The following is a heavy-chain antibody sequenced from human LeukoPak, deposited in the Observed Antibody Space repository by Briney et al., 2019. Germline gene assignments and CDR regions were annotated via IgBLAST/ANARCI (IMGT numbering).Heavy chain of an antibody. CDR2: INHSGST. CDR1: GGSFSGYY. CDR3: ASVDYGDYRNWFDP. J-gene: IGHJ5*02. D-gene: IGHD4-17*01. V-gene: IGHV4-34*01. Sequence: SETLSLTCAAYGGSFSGYYWSWIRQPPGKGLEWIGEINHSGSTNYNPSLKSRVTISVDTSKNQFSLKLSSVTAADTAVYYCASVDYGDYRNWFDPWGQGTLVTVSS.